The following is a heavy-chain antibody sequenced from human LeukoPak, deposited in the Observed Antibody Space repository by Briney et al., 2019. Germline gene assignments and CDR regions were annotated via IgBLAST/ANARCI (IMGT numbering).Heavy chain of an antibody. J-gene: IGHJ4*02. CDR3: AKDRDGGANTWAKGFDY. Sequence: PGGSLRLSCAASGFTFSRNGMSWVRQAPGKGLEWVSAISTNGGSAFYADSVKGRFTVSRDNSMNTLYLQMNSLRAEDTALYYCAKDRDGGANTWAKGFDYWGQGTLVTVSS. CDR2: ISTNGGSA. D-gene: IGHD1-26*01. V-gene: IGHV3-23*01. CDR1: GFTFSRNG.